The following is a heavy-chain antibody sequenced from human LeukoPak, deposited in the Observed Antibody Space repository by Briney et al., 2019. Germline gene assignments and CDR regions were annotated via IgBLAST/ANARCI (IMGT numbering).Heavy chain of an antibody. CDR1: GFTFSDYY. CDR3: ARAIRWEYYYMDV. J-gene: IGHJ6*03. D-gene: IGHD4-23*01. V-gene: IGHV3-11*04. CDR2: ISSSGSTI. Sequence: PGGSLRLSCAASGFTFSDYYMSWVRQAPGKGLEWVSYISSSGSTIYYADSVKGRFTISRDNAKNSLYLQMNSLRAEDTAVYYCARAIRWEYYYMDVWGKGTTVTISS.